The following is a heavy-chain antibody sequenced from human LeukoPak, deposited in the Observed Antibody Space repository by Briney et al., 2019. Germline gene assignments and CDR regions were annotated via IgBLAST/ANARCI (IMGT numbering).Heavy chain of an antibody. CDR1: GGSFSGYF. CDR2: INHSGST. D-gene: IGHD5-18*01. V-gene: IGHV4-34*01. Sequence: SETLSLTCAVYGGSFSGYFWNWIRQPPGKGLEWIGEINHSGSTNYNPSLKSRVTISLDTSKNQFSLKLSSVTAADTAVYYCERGQAMVDWGQGTLVTVSS. CDR3: ERGQAMVD. J-gene: IGHJ4*02.